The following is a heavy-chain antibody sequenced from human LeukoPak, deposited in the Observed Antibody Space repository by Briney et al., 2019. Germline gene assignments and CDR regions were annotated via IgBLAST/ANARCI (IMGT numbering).Heavy chain of an antibody. CDR3: ARVSGYYGSGSYPD. V-gene: IGHV1-69*04. CDR2: IIPILGIA. J-gene: IGHJ4*02. CDR1: GGTFSSYA. D-gene: IGHD3-10*01. Sequence: SVKVSCKASGGTFSSYAISWVRQAPGQGLEWMGRIIPILGIANYAQKFQGRVTMTRNTSISTAYMELSSLRSEDTAVYYCARVSGYYGSGSYPDWGQGTLVTVSS.